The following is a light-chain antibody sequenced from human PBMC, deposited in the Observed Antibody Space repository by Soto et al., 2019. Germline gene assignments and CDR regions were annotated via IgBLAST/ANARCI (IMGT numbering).Light chain of an antibody. CDR1: EDINLF. CDR2: AAS. Sequence: IQLTQSPSSLSASVGDRVTIICRASEDINLFLNWYQQQPGKAPQVLIYAASHLQRGVPSRFSGSGSGTYFTLTISSLQPEDFATYYCQKSFTTPRKFGQGTKVDIK. V-gene: IGKV1-39*01. J-gene: IGKJ1*01. CDR3: QKSFTTPRK.